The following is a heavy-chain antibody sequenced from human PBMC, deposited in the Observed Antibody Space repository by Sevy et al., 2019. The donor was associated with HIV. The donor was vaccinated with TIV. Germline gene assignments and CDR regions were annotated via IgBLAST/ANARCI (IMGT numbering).Heavy chain of an antibody. D-gene: IGHD3-9*01. J-gene: IGHJ4*02. Sequence: GGALRLSCAASGFTFSDYYMSWIRQAPGKGLEWVSYISSSGSTIYYADSVKGPFTISRDNAKNSLYLQMNSLRAEDTAVYYCARSVLYGAYDILAGYYYFDYWGQGTLVTVSS. CDR3: ARSVLYGAYDILAGYYYFDY. CDR2: ISSSGSTI. V-gene: IGHV3-11*04. CDR1: GFTFSDYY.